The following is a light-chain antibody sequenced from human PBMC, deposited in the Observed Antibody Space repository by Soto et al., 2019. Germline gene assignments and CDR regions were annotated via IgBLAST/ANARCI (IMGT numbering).Light chain of an antibody. Sequence: AIQLTQSPSSLSASVGDRVTITCRASQGISSALAWYQQKPGKAPKLLIYKASSLESGVPSRFSGSGSETEFTLTISSLQPDDSATYYCQQYNSLYNCGQGTKGDIK. J-gene: IGKJ2*01. CDR3: QQYNSLYN. V-gene: IGKV1-13*02. CDR1: QGISSA. CDR2: KAS.